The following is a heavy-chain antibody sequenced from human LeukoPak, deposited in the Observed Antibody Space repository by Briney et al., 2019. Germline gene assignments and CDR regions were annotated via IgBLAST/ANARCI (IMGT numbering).Heavy chain of an antibody. CDR1: GFTFSSYS. D-gene: IGHD2-2*01. Sequence: GGSLRLSCAASGFTFSSYSMNWVRQAPGKGLEWVSSISSSSSYIYYADSVKGRFTISRDNAKNSLYLQMNSLRAEDTAVYYCARDSETEYCSSTSCYLYNWFDPWGQGTLVTVSS. J-gene: IGHJ5*02. CDR2: ISSSSSYI. CDR3: ARDSETEYCSSTSCYLYNWFDP. V-gene: IGHV3-21*01.